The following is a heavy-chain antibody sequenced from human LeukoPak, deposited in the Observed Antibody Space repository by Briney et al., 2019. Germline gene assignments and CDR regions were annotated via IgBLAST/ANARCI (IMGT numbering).Heavy chain of an antibody. Sequence: ASVKVSCKASGYTFSNYAMHWVRQAPGQRPEWLAWINPANGYARYSQDLQGRLIITRDTSASTAYMELSSLRSEDTAIYYCARDNSVGDNAWWFDPWGQGTLVTVSS. CDR3: ARDNSVGDNAWWFDP. J-gene: IGHJ5*02. D-gene: IGHD1-26*01. V-gene: IGHV1-3*03. CDR1: GYTFSNYA. CDR2: INPANGYA.